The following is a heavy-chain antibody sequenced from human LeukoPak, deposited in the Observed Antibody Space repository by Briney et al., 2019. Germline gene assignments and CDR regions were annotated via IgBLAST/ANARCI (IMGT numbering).Heavy chain of an antibody. CDR3: ARRMQLARPPYYYYGMDV. CDR1: GFTFSSYG. CDR2: IWYDGSNK. D-gene: IGHD6-13*01. J-gene: IGHJ6*02. Sequence: GGSLRLSCAASGFTFSSYGMHWVRQAPGKGLEWVAVIWYDGSNKYYADSVKGRFTISRDNSKNTLYLQMNSLRAEDTAVYYRARRMQLARPPYYYYGMDVWGQGTTVTVSS. V-gene: IGHV3-33*01.